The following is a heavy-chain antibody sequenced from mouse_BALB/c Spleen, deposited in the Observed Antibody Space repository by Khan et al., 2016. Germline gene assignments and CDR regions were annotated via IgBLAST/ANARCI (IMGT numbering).Heavy chain of an antibody. Sequence: QIQLVQSGPELKKPGETVKISCKASGYTFTNYGVNWVKQTPGKGLRWMGWINTYTGEPAYADDFKGRFAFSLETSASTAYLQINNLKNEDTTTYFCARTFDGYAMDYWGQGTSVTVSS. V-gene: IGHV9-3-1*01. CDR2: INTYTGEP. J-gene: IGHJ4*01. CDR1: GYTFTNYG. CDR3: ARTFDGYAMDY.